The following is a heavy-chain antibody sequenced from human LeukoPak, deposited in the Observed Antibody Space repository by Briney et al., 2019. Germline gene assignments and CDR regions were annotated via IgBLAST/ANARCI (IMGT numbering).Heavy chain of an antibody. CDR2: ISSTGNSI. D-gene: IGHD3-10*01. CDR1: EFRFSDYY. J-gene: IGHJ5*02. V-gene: IGHV3-11*01. CDR3: AKGGIRYGYWFDH. Sequence: GGSLRLSCAATEFRFSDYYMSWIRQAPGKGLEWVAYISSTGNSIFYADSVKGRFTISRDHAKNSLSLQLNSLRAEDTAVYYCAKGGIRYGYWFDHWGQGTLVTVSS.